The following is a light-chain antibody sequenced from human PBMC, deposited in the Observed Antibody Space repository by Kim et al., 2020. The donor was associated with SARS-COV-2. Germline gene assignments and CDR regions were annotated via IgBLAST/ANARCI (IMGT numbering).Light chain of an antibody. CDR1: QSVASTH. CDR3: QQYDRPPYT. CDR2: GTS. J-gene: IGKJ2*01. V-gene: IGKV3-20*01. Sequence: EIVLTQSPGTLSLSPGDRATLSCRASQSVASTHLAWFQQKPGQAPRLLIYGTSSRAPAIPDRFSASGSGTDFTLTISKLEPEDCAIYFCQQYDRPPYTFGQGTKLEI.